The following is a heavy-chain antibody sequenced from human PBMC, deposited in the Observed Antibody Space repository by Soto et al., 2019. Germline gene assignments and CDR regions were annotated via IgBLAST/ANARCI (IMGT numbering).Heavy chain of an antibody. CDR1: GYAFTSYA. J-gene: IGHJ6*02. V-gene: IGHV1-3*01. Sequence: ASVKVSCKASGYAFTSYAMHWVRQAPGQRLEWMGWINAGNGNTKYSQKFQGRVTITADESTSTAYMELSSLRSDDTAVYYCAREDRDRETGLVPAAIDGMDVWGQGITVTVSS. D-gene: IGHD2-2*01. CDR2: INAGNGNT. CDR3: AREDRDRETGLVPAAIDGMDV.